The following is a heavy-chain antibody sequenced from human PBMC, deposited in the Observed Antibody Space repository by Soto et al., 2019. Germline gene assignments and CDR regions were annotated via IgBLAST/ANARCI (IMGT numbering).Heavy chain of an antibody. J-gene: IGHJ5*02. CDR3: ARGPYSSSWYNWFDP. CDR1: GFTFSSYS. V-gene: IGHV3-21*01. CDR2: ISSSSSYI. Sequence: PGGSLRLSCAASGFTFSSYSMNWVRQAPGKGLEWASSISSSSSYIYYADSVKGRFTISRDNAKNSLYLQMNSLRAEDTAVYYCARGPYSSSWYNWFDPWGQGTLVTVSS. D-gene: IGHD6-13*01.